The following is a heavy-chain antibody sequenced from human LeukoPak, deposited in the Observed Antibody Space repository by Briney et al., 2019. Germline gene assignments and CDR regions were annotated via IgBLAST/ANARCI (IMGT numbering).Heavy chain of an antibody. Sequence: GGSLRLSCAASGFTFIYWMSWVRQAPGKGLEWVANIKQDGSEKYFVDSVKGRFTISRDNAKNSLYLQVDSLRAEDTAVYYCARDSGSGWYHYYYMDVWGKGTTVTISS. CDR1: GFTFIYW. V-gene: IGHV3-7*01. CDR3: ARDSGSGWYHYYYMDV. CDR2: IKQDGSEK. D-gene: IGHD6-19*01. J-gene: IGHJ6*03.